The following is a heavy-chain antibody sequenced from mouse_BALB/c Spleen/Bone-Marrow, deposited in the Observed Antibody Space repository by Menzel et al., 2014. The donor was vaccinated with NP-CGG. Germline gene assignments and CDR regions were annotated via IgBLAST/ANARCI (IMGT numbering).Heavy chain of an antibody. CDR1: GFTFSSFG. J-gene: IGHJ3*01. V-gene: IGHV5-17*02. CDR2: ISSGSSTI. CDR3: AIRAY. Sequence: DVQLVESGGGLVLPGGSRKLSCAASGFTFSSFGMHWVRQAPEKGLEWVAYISSGSSTIYYADTVKGRFTISRDNPKNTLFLQMTSLRSEDTAMYYCAIRAYWGQGTLVTVSA. D-gene: IGHD3-2*02.